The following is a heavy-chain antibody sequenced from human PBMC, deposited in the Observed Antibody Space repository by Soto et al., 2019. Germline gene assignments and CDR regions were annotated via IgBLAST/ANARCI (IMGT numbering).Heavy chain of an antibody. Sequence: SVKVSCKASGGTFSSYAISWVRQAPGQGLEWMGGIIPIFGTANYAQKFQGRVTITADKSTSTAYMELSSLRSEDTAVYYCACQRPYYYYYGMDVWGQGTTVTVSS. CDR2: IIPIFGTA. CDR3: ACQRPYYYYYGMDV. J-gene: IGHJ6*02. CDR1: GGTFSSYA. V-gene: IGHV1-69*06.